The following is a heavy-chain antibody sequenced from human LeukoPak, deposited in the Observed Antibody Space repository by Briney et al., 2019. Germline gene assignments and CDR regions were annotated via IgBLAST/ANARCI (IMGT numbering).Heavy chain of an antibody. J-gene: IGHJ6*02. Sequence: ASVKVSCKASGGTFSSYTISWVRQAPGQGLEWMGRIIPILGIANYAQKFQGRVTITADKSTSTAYMELSSLRSEDTAVYYCARSSVAYYGILTGYYNRYGMDVWGQGTTVTVSS. D-gene: IGHD3-9*01. CDR1: GGTFSSYT. V-gene: IGHV1-69*02. CDR2: IIPILGIA. CDR3: ARSSVAYYGILTGYYNRYGMDV.